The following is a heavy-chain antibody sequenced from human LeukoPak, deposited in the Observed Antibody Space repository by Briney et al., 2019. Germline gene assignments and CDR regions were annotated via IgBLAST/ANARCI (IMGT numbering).Heavy chain of an antibody. J-gene: IGHJ6*03. D-gene: IGHD6-6*01. CDR2: IIPIFGTA. CDR1: GGTFSNYV. V-gene: IGHV1-69*05. Sequence: ASVKVSCKASGGTFSNYVISWVRQAPGQGLEWMGRIIPIFGTANYAQKFQGRVTIITDESTSTAYMELSSLRSEDTAVYYCAREYSSSPHSYYYYYMDVWGKGTTVTVSS. CDR3: AREYSSSPHSYYYYYMDV.